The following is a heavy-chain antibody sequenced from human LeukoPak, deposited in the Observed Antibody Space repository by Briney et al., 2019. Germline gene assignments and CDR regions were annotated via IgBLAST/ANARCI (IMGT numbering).Heavy chain of an antibody. J-gene: IGHJ3*02. D-gene: IGHD1-26*01. CDR1: GYSFTSYW. V-gene: IGHV5-51*01. CDR2: IYPGDSDT. Sequence: GESLKISCKGSGYSFTSYWIGWVRQMPGKGLEWMGIIYPGDSDTRYSPSFQGQVTISADKSISTAYLQWSSLKASDTAMHYCAIHPIVGATTQDAFDIWGQGTMVTVSS. CDR3: AIHPIVGATTQDAFDI.